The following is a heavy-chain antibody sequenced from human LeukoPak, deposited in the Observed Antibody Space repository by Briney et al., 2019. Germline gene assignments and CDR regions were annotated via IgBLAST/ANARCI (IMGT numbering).Heavy chain of an antibody. J-gene: IGHJ4*02. Sequence: ASVKVSCKASGGTFSSYAISWVRQAPGQGLEWMGGIIPIFGTANYAQKFQGRVTITADESTSTAYMELSSLRSEDTAVYYCARLSSGYYSDFDYWGQGTLVTVSS. CDR1: GGTFSSYA. D-gene: IGHD3-22*01. CDR2: IIPIFGTA. V-gene: IGHV1-69*01. CDR3: ARLSSGYYSDFDY.